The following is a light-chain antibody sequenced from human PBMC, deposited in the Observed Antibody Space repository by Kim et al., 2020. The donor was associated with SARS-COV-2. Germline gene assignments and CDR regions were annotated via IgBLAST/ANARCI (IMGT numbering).Light chain of an antibody. V-gene: IGKV1-5*01. Sequence: SLSAYVGYRVTVTCRASQSVNTWLAWYQQKPGKAPKRLIYDASTLEIGVPSRFSGSGSGKEFSLTISNLQPDDSATYYCQKYDAEFGGGTKVDIK. J-gene: IGKJ4*01. CDR2: DAS. CDR1: QSVNTW. CDR3: QKYDAE.